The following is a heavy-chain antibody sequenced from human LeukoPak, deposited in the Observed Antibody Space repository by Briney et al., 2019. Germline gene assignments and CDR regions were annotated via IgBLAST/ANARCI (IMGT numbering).Heavy chain of an antibody. Sequence: PGGSLRLSCAASGFTFSSYAMGWVRQAPGKGLEWVSYISSSGSTIYYADSVKGRFTISRDNAKNSLYLQMNSLRAEDTAVYYCAREDTATVFDYWGQGTLVTVSS. CDR3: AREDTATVFDY. CDR1: GFTFSSYA. D-gene: IGHD5-18*01. J-gene: IGHJ4*02. V-gene: IGHV3-48*03. CDR2: ISSSGSTI.